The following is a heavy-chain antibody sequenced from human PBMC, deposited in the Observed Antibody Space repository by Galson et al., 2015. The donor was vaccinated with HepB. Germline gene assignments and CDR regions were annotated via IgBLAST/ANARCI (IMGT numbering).Heavy chain of an antibody. Sequence: SVKVSCKASGYTFTSYYMHWVRQAPGQGLEWMGIINPSGGSTSYAQKLQGRVTMTRDTSTSTVYMELSSLRSEDTAVYYCARGAYDSSGRWENGMDVWGQGTTVTVSS. D-gene: IGHD3-22*01. J-gene: IGHJ6*02. CDR1: GYTFTSYY. CDR2: INPSGGST. CDR3: ARGAYDSSGRWENGMDV. V-gene: IGHV1-46*04.